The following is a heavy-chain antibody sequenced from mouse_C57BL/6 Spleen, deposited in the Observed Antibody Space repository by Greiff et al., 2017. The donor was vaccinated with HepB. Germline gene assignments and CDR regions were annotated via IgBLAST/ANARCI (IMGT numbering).Heavy chain of an antibody. CDR2: ISDGGSYT. J-gene: IGHJ4*01. CDR1: GFTFSSYA. D-gene: IGHD2-4*01. CDR3: ARGGYDYDDYAMDY. V-gene: IGHV5-4*03. Sequence: DVMLVESGGGLVKPGGSLKLSCAASGFTFSSYAMSWVRQTPEKRLEWVATISDGGSYTYSPDNVKGRFTISRDNAKNNLYLQMSHLKSEDTAMYYCARGGYDYDDYAMDYWGQGTSVTVSS.